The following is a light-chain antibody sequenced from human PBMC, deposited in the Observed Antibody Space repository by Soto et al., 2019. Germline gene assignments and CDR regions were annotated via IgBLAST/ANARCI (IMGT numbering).Light chain of an antibody. Sequence: DIVLTQSPLSLPVTPGEAASISCRSSQSLLDSNGYNYLDWYVQKPGQSPQLLIYMRSNRSSGVPDRFSGSGSGTDFTRKISRVEAEDVGVYYCMQSLETSYTFGQGTKLEIK. CDR1: QSLLDSNGYNY. CDR3: MQSLETSYT. J-gene: IGKJ2*01. CDR2: MRS. V-gene: IGKV2-28*01.